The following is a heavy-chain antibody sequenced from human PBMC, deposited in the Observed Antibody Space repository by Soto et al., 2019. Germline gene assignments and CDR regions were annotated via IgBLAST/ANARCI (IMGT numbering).Heavy chain of an antibody. J-gene: IGHJ4*02. D-gene: IGHD4-4*01. V-gene: IGHV1-24*01. CDR1: GYTLTELS. CDR3: ATSATVTTFGGISWY. CDR2: FDPEDGET. Sequence: ASVKVSCKVSGYTLTELSMHWVRQAPGKGLEWMGGFDPEDGETIYAQKFQGRVTMTEDTSTDTAYMELSSLRSEDTAVYYCATSATVTTFGGISWYWGQGTLVTVSS.